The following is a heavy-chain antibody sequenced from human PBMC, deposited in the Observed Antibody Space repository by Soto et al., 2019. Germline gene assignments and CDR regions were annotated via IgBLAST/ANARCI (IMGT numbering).Heavy chain of an antibody. J-gene: IGHJ5*02. CDR2: IHYSGTT. Sequence: QVQLQESGPGLVEPSQTLSLTCTVSGGSITGGGYYWSLIRQHPGKGLEWIGYIHYSGTTYYTPSLKSRLTISVDTSKTQFSLALSSVTAADTAVYYCARAWTATAGWANWFDLWGQGTLVTVSS. V-gene: IGHV4-31*03. CDR3: ARAWTATAGWANWFDL. CDR1: GGSITGGGYY. D-gene: IGHD6-13*01.